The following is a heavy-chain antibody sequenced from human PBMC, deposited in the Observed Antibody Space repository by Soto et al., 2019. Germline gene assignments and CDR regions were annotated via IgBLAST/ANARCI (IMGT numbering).Heavy chain of an antibody. Sequence: EVQLVESGGGLVQPGRSLRLSCAASGFTFDDYAMHWVRQAPGKGLEWVSGISWNSGSIGYADSVKGRFTISRDNAKNSLYLQMNSLRAEDTALYYCAKDIDPFTVNTGLNAFDIWGQGTMVTVSS. J-gene: IGHJ3*02. D-gene: IGHD4-17*01. CDR3: AKDIDPFTVNTGLNAFDI. CDR2: ISWNSGSI. V-gene: IGHV3-9*01. CDR1: GFTFDDYA.